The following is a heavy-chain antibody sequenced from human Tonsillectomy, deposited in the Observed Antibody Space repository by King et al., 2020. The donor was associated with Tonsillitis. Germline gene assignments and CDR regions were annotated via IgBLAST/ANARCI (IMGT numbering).Heavy chain of an antibody. Sequence: VQLVESGAEVKKPGASVKVSCKASGYTFTNYDINWVRQATGQGLEWMGWMNPASGNAGYAQKFHDRVTMTRNTSISTAYMELNSLRSKDTAVYYCARTAGTDYWGQGTLVTVSS. D-gene: IGHD6-19*01. CDR2: MNPASGNA. J-gene: IGHJ4*02. V-gene: IGHV1-8*02. CDR3: ARTAGTDY. CDR1: GYTFTNYD.